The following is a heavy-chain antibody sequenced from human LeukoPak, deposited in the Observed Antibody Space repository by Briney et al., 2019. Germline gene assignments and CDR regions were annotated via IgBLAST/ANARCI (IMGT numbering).Heavy chain of an antibody. CDR1: GGSISSYY. CDR2: IYYSGST. J-gene: IGHJ4*02. Sequence: SKTLSLTCTVSGGSISSYYWSWIRQPPGKGLEWIGYIYYSGSTNYNPSLKSRVTISVDTSKNQFSLKLSSVTAADTAVYYCARHKGSSWSYYFDYWGQGTLVTVSS. D-gene: IGHD6-13*01. CDR3: ARHKGSSWSYYFDY. V-gene: IGHV4-59*08.